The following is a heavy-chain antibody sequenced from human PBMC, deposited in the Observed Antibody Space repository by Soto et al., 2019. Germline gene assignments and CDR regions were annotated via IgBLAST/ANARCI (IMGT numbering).Heavy chain of an antibody. Sequence: PGESVKISCKGSGYSFTSYWIGWVRQMPGKGLEWMGIIYPGDSDTRYSPSFQGQVTISADKSISTAYLQWSSLKDSDTAMYYCARTQQGVYYYYGMDVWGQGPTVTV. CDR2: IYPGDSDT. V-gene: IGHV5-51*01. J-gene: IGHJ6*02. CDR1: GYSFTSYW. CDR3: ARTQQGVYYYYGMDV. D-gene: IGHD6-13*01.